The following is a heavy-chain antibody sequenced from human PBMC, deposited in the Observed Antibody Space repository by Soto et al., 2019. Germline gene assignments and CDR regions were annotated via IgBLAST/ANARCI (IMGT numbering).Heavy chain of an antibody. CDR2: VSTNGAT. CDR3: ARADYEILAGSYAMDV. D-gene: IGHD3-9*01. J-gene: IGHJ6*02. CDR1: DDFISRYC. V-gene: IGHV4-4*07. Sequence: SETLSLTCTVSDDFISRYCWNWIRQPAGKGLEWIGRVSTNGATNYNPSLESRVTMSVDTSKNQFSLKLTSVTAADKAVYFCARADYEILAGSYAMDVWGQGTTVTVSS.